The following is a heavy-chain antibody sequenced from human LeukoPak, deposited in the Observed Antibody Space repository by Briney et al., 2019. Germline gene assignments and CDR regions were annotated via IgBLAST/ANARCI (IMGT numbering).Heavy chain of an antibody. J-gene: IGHJ5*02. D-gene: IGHD2-21*01. CDR3: ARVEIGLGNWFDP. V-gene: IGHV4-39*01. CDR2: IYYSGST. CDR1: GGSISSSSYY. Sequence: SETLSLTCTVSGGSISSSSYYWGWIRQPPGKGLEWIGSIYYSGSTYYNPSLKSRVTISVDTSKNQFSLKLSSVTAADTAVYYCARVEIGLGNWFDPWGQGTLVTVSS.